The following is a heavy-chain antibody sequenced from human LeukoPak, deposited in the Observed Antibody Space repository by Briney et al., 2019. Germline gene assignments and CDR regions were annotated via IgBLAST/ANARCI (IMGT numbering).Heavy chain of an antibody. Sequence: GGSLRLSCAASGFTFSSYWMSWVRQAPGKGLEWVANIKQDGSEKYYVDSVKGRFTISRDNDKNSLYLQMNSLRAEDTAVYYCARDPLHSGIAAPGIGYWGQGTLVTVSS. CDR1: GFTFSSYW. CDR2: IKQDGSEK. CDR3: ARDPLHSGIAAPGIGY. J-gene: IGHJ4*02. V-gene: IGHV3-7*01. D-gene: IGHD6-13*01.